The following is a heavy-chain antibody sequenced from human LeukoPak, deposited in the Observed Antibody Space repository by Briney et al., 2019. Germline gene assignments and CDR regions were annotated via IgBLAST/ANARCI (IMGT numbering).Heavy chain of an antibody. J-gene: IGHJ4*02. D-gene: IGHD6-13*01. Sequence: ASVKVSCKASGYTFTSYEINWVRQATGQGLEWMGWMNPNSGNTGYAQKFQGRVTMTRNTSISTAYIELSSLRSEDTAVYYCARAGRAAGTSPTGYWGQGTLVTVSS. V-gene: IGHV1-8*01. CDR2: MNPNSGNT. CDR1: GYTFTSYE. CDR3: ARAGRAAGTSPTGY.